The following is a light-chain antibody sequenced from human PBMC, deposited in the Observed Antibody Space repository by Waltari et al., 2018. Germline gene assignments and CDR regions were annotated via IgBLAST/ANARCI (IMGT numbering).Light chain of an antibody. Sequence: SSELTQDPAVSVALGQTVRITCQGDSPGQSFEGGYQQKPGQAPVLVVFGVGNRPSGIPDRFSGSNSGNTAFLTITGAQADDEADYYCNSRDISGNHWVFGGGTRLTVL. CDR2: GVG. J-gene: IGLJ3*02. CDR3: NSRDISGNHWV. CDR1: SPGQSF. V-gene: IGLV3-19*01.